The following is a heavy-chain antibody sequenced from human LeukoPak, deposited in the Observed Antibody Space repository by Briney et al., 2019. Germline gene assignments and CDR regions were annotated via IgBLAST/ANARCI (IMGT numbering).Heavy chain of an antibody. CDR1: GGTFSSYA. V-gene: IGHV1-69*04. D-gene: IGHD5-24*01. CDR2: IIPILGIA. J-gene: IGHJ5*02. Sequence: SVKVSFKASGGTFSSYAISWVRQAPGQGLEWMGRIIPILGIANYAQKFQGRVTITADKSTSTAYMELSSLRSEDTAVYYCARNRRDGYKNNWFDHWGQGTLVTVSS. CDR3: ARNRRDGYKNNWFDH.